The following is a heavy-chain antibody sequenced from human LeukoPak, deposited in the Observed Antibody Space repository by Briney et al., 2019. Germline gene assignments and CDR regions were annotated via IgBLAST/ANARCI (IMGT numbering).Heavy chain of an antibody. J-gene: IGHJ4*02. CDR2: IKRDGSEI. Sequence: PGGSLRLSCAASGFTFNRYWMSWVRQAPGKGLEWVANIKRDGSEIYYVDSVKGRSTISRDNAKNSLYLQMSSLRAEDTAVYYCARDRNYYYDSSGQRDWGQGTLVTVSS. CDR1: GFTFNRYW. CDR3: ARDRNYYYDSSGQRD. V-gene: IGHV3-7*01. D-gene: IGHD3-22*01.